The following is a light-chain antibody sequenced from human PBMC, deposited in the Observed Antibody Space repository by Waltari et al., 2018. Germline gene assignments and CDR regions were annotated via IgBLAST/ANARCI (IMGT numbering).Light chain of an antibody. CDR1: QSVGRS. J-gene: IGKJ1*01. Sequence: EIVLTQSPGTLSLSPGERATLSCRASQSVGRSLVWYQQKPGQAPRLLIYDASTRATGIPDRFRGSGSGTDFSLTIGRLEPEDFAVYFCQNYVRLPATFGQGTKVEIK. CDR2: DAS. V-gene: IGKV3-20*01. CDR3: QNYVRLPAT.